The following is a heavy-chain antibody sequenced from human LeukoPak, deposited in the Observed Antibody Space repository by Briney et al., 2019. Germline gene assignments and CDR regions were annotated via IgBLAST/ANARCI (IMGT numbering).Heavy chain of an antibody. CDR1: GYTFTSFG. Sequence: ASVTVSCKASGYTFTSFGISWVRQAPGQGLEWMGWISAYNGNTNYPQKLQGRVTMTTDTSTSTAYMELRSLRSDDTAVYYCARAPPLYSSSWSADYWGQGALVTVSS. CDR3: ARAPPLYSSSWSADY. V-gene: IGHV1-18*01. D-gene: IGHD6-13*01. J-gene: IGHJ4*02. CDR2: ISAYNGNT.